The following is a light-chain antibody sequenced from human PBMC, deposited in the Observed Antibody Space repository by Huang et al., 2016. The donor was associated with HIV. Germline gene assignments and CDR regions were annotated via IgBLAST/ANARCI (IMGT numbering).Light chain of an antibody. CDR1: QGISIW. J-gene: IGKJ2*01. V-gene: IGKV1-12*01. CDR2: GAS. Sequence: DIQMTQSPSSVSASVGDRVTITCRASQGISIWLAWYQQKPGQAPKLLIYGASSLQRGVPARFSGSGSGTDFTLTISSLQPEDFATYYCQQAHSFPRTFGQGTKLEIK. CDR3: QQAHSFPRT.